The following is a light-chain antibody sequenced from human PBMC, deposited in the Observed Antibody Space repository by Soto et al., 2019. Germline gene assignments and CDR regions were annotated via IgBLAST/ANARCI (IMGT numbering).Light chain of an antibody. V-gene: IGLV1-40*01. CDR1: SSNIGAGYD. Sequence: QSVLTQPPSVSGAPGQRVTISCTGSSSNIGAGYDVHWYQQLPGTAPKLLIYDNNNRPSGVPDRFSGSKSGTSASLAITGLQAEDEADYYCQSYDSSLSDSVFGTGTKVTVL. CDR3: QSYDSSLSDSV. CDR2: DNN. J-gene: IGLJ1*01.